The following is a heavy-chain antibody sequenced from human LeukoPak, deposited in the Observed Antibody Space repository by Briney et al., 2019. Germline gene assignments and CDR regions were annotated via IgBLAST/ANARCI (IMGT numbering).Heavy chain of an antibody. D-gene: IGHD3-22*01. Sequence: ASVKVSCKASGYTFTSYYMHWVRQAPGQGLEWMGLINPSGSSTSYAQKFQGRLSLTRDMSTSTDYMELSSLRSEDTAVYYCATLPYYYDSSGYYQTPDYWGQGTLVTVSS. J-gene: IGHJ4*02. CDR3: ATLPYYYDSSGYYQTPDY. V-gene: IGHV1-46*01. CDR2: INPSGSST. CDR1: GYTFTSYY.